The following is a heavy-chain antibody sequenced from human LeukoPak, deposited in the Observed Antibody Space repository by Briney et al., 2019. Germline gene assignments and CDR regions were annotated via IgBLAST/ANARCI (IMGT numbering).Heavy chain of an antibody. D-gene: IGHD6-13*01. V-gene: IGHV3-21*01. CDR2: ISSSSSYI. CDR3: ARAPPQQLVLWGGYYYGMDV. Sequence: PGGSLRLSCAASGFTFSSYSMNWVRQAPGKGLEWVSSISSSSSYIYYADSVKGRFTISRENAKNSLYLQMDSLRAGDTAVYYCARAPPQQLVLWGGYYYGMDVWGQGTTVTVSS. J-gene: IGHJ6*02. CDR1: GFTFSSYS.